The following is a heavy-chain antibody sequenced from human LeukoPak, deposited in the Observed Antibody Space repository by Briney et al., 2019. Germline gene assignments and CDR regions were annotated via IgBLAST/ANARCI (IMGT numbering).Heavy chain of an antibody. CDR2: IRSKAYGGTT. D-gene: IGHD3-3*01. CDR3: TRAHYDFWSGYRDHGRP. J-gene: IGHJ5*02. Sequence: GGSLRLSCTASGFTFGDYAMSWFRQAPGKGLEWVGFIRSKAYGGTTEYAASVKGRFTISRDDSKSIAYLQMNSLKTEDTAVYYCTRAHYDFWSGYRDHGRPWGQGTLVTVSS. V-gene: IGHV3-49*03. CDR1: GFTFGDYA.